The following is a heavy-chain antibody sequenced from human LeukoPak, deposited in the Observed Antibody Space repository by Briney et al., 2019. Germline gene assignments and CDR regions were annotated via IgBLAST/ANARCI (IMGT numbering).Heavy chain of an antibody. CDR1: GFTFSSYG. V-gene: IGHV3-30*02. Sequence: PGGSLRLSCAASGFTFSSYGMHWVRQAPGKGLEWVAFIRYDGSNKYYADSVKGRFTISRDNSKNTLYLQMNSLRAEDTAVYYCAKDLRPYSSSDDSIFDYWGQGTLVTVSS. J-gene: IGHJ4*02. D-gene: IGHD6-6*01. CDR2: IRYDGSNK. CDR3: AKDLRPYSSSDDSIFDY.